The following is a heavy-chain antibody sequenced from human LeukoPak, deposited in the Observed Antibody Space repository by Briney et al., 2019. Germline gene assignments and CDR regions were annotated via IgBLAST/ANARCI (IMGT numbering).Heavy chain of an antibody. CDR1: GGSFSGYY. CDR2: INHSGST. CDR3: ARGGLRYFDWFSDY. J-gene: IGHJ4*02. V-gene: IGHV4-34*01. Sequence: PSETLSLTCAVCGGSFSGYYWSWIRQPPGKGLEWIGEINHSGSTNYNPSLKSRVTISVDTSKNQFSLKLSSVTAADTAVYYCARGGLRYFDWFSDYWGQGTLVTVSS. D-gene: IGHD3-9*01.